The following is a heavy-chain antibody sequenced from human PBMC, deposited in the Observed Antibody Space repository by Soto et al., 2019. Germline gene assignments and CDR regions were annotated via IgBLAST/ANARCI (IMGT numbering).Heavy chain of an antibody. D-gene: IGHD1-20*01. V-gene: IGHV1-2*04. J-gene: IGHJ3*02. Sequence: GASVKVSCKASGYTFTGYYMHWVRQAPGQGLEWMGWINPNSGGTNYAQKFQGWVTMTRDTPISTAYMELSRLRSDDTAVYYCARVVTGTDDAFDIWGQGTMVTVSS. CDR3: ARVVTGTDDAFDI. CDR1: GYTFTGYY. CDR2: INPNSGGT.